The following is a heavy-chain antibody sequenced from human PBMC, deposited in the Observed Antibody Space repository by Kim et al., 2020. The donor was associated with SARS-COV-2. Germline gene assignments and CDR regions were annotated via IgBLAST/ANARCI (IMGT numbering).Heavy chain of an antibody. D-gene: IGHD3-22*01. CDR1: GFTFSSHW. J-gene: IGHJ4*02. V-gene: IGHV3-7*01. CDR2: IKQDGSEK. CDR3: ARVYDSSGYNTLDY. Sequence: GGSLRLSCAASGFTFSSHWMSWVRQAPGKGLEWVANIKQDGSEKYYVDSVKGRFTISRDNAKNSLYLQMNSLRAEDTAVYYCARVYDSSGYNTLDYWGQG.